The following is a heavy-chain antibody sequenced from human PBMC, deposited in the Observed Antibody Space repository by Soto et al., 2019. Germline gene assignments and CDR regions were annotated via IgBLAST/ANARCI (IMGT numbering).Heavy chain of an antibody. V-gene: IGHV3-21*01. D-gene: IGHD5-18*01. Sequence: GGSLRLSCAASGFTFSSYSMNWVRQAPGKGLEWVSSISSSSSYIYYADSVKGRFTTSRDNAKNSLYLQMNSLRAEDTAVYYCARDGMDTAMVSDAFDIWGQGTMVTVSS. CDR1: GFTFSSYS. CDR3: ARDGMDTAMVSDAFDI. CDR2: ISSSSSYI. J-gene: IGHJ3*02.